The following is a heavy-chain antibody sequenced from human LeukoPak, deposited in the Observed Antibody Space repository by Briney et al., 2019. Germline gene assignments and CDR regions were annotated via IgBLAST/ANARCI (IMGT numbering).Heavy chain of an antibody. D-gene: IGHD4-23*01. J-gene: IGHJ3*02. CDR2: ISYIGST. V-gene: IGHV4-59*01. Sequence: SETLSLTCSVSGGSIGTYYWSWIRQPPGKGLEWIGYISYIGSTIYNPSLESRVIISVDRSKNQFSLKLSSVTAADTAVYYCARDDGGPHDAFDIWGQGTMVTVSS. CDR3: ARDDGGPHDAFDI. CDR1: GGSIGTYY.